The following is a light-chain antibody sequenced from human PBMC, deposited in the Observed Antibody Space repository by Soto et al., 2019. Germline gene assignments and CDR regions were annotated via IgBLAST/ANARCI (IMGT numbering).Light chain of an antibody. V-gene: IGKV2-28*01. J-gene: IGKJ1*01. CDR1: QSLLHSNGYNY. Sequence: DIVMTQSPLSLPVTPGEPASISCRSSQSLLHSNGYNYLDWYLQKPGQSPQLLLYLGSNRAAGVPDRFSGSGSDTDFTLNISRGEAEDVGVCYCLRARQTPWTVGEGNKVEI. CDR3: LRARQTPWT. CDR2: LGS.